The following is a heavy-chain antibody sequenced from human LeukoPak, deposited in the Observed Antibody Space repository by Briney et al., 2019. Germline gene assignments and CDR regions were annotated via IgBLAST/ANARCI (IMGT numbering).Heavy chain of an antibody. Sequence: SETLSLTRTVSGGSISSYYWSWIRQPPGKGLEWIGYIYYSGSTNYNPSLKSRVTISIDTSKNQFSLKLNSVTAADTAVYYCARSSYYYAADAFDIWGQGTMVTVSS. J-gene: IGHJ3*02. CDR2: IYYSGST. CDR3: ARSSYYYAADAFDI. D-gene: IGHD3-10*01. CDR1: GGSISSYY. V-gene: IGHV4-59*01.